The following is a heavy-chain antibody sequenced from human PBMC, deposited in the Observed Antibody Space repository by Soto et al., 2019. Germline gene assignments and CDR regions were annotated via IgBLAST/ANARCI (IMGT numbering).Heavy chain of an antibody. CDR1: GGSISSGGYY. CDR3: ARDRMVRGVIT. J-gene: IGHJ5*02. Sequence: PSETLSLTCTVSGGSISSGGYYWSWIRQHPGKGLEWIGYIYYSGSTYYNPSLKSRVTISVDTSKNQFSLKLSSVTAADTAVYYCARDRMVRGVITWGQGTLVTVSS. V-gene: IGHV4-31*03. CDR2: IYYSGST. D-gene: IGHD3-10*01.